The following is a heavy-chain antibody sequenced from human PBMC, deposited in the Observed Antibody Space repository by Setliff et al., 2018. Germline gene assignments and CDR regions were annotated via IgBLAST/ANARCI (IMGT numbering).Heavy chain of an antibody. CDR3: ARGRNVAARLFDS. CDR2: VYHRGST. D-gene: IGHD6-6*01. J-gene: IGHJ4*02. V-gene: IGHV4-59*05. Sequence: SETLSLTCTVSGGSLGTYYWTLIRQPPGKGLEWIATVYHRGSTYYNPSLKSRVTISVDTSKNQFSLKLSSVTAADTAVYFCARGRNVAARLFDSWGQGTLVTVSS. CDR1: GGSLGTYY.